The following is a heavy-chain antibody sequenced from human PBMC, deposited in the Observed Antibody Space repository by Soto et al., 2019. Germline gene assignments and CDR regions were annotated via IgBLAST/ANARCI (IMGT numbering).Heavy chain of an antibody. Sequence: GASVKVSCKASGYAFTSYDINWVRQATGQGLEWMGWMNPNSGNTGYAQKFQGRVTMTRNTSISTAYMELSSLRSEDTAVYYCASSDGDYSVDAFDIWGQGTMVTVSS. D-gene: IGHD4-17*01. V-gene: IGHV1-8*01. J-gene: IGHJ3*02. CDR1: GYAFTSYD. CDR3: ASSDGDYSVDAFDI. CDR2: MNPNSGNT.